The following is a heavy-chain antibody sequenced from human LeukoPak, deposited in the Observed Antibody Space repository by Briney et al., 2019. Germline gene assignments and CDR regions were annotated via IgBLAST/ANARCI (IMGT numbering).Heavy chain of an antibody. J-gene: IGHJ4*02. D-gene: IGHD3-3*01. V-gene: IGHV4-34*01. CDR2: INHSGST. CDR3: AGSYYDFWSGYLYYFDY. Sequence: SETLSLTCAVYGGSFSGYYCSWIRQPPGKGLEWIGEINHSGSTNYSPSLKSRVTISVDTSKNQFSLKLSSVTAADTAVYYCAGSYYDFWSGYLYYFDYWGQGTLVTVSS. CDR1: GGSFSGYY.